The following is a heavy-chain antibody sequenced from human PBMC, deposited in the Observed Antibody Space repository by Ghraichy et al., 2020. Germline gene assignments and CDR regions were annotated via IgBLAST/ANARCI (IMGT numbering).Heavy chain of an antibody. CDR1: GGSISSYY. CDR3: ASSYDIGAYHYHVAFDI. D-gene: IGHD3-22*01. J-gene: IGHJ3*02. CDR2: IYYSGST. Sequence: ESLNISCTVSGGSISSYYWSWIRQPPGKGLGWVGYIYYSGSTNYNPSLKSRVTISLDTSKNQFSLKLSSVTAADTAVYYCASSYDIGAYHYHVAFDIWGRGTMVTVSS. V-gene: IGHV4-59*08.